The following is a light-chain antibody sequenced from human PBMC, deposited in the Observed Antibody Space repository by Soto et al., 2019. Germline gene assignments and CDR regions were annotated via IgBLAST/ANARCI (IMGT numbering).Light chain of an antibody. Sequence: QSALTQPASVSGSPGQSITISCTGTSSDVGAYNYVSWYQQHPGKAPRLMICEVSNRPSGVSNRFSGSKSGNTASLTISGLQAEEEADYYCSSYTGSSTVWVFGGGTKLTVL. J-gene: IGLJ3*02. V-gene: IGLV2-14*01. CDR1: SSDVGAYNY. CDR3: SSYTGSSTVWV. CDR2: EVS.